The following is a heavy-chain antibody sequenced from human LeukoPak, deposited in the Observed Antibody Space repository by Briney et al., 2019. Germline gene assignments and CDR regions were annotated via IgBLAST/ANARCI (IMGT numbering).Heavy chain of an antibody. CDR3: ARAVSGTLGGAFDI. Sequence: ASVKVSCKASGYTFIDYFIHWMRQTPGQGLEWLGWISPNSGVTRYAQKFQGRVTLTRDTAAYMESSSLKSDDTAVYYCARAVSGTLGGAFDIWGQGTAVTVSS. CDR2: ISPNSGVT. J-gene: IGHJ3*02. D-gene: IGHD1-7*01. CDR1: GYTFIDYF. V-gene: IGHV1-2*02.